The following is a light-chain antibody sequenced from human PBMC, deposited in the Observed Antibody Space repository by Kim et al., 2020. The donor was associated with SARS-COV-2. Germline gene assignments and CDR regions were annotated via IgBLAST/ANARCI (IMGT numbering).Light chain of an antibody. CDR3: IPRQP. CDR2: DGS. Sequence: DIQMTQSPSTLSASVGDRVTLTCRASQSVSRWLAWYQQKLGKAPKLLIYDGSNLQSGVPSRFSGSGSGTEFTLTISSLQPDDVAIYYCIPRQPFGKGTKVAIK. J-gene: IGKJ1*01. V-gene: IGKV1-5*01. CDR1: QSVSRW.